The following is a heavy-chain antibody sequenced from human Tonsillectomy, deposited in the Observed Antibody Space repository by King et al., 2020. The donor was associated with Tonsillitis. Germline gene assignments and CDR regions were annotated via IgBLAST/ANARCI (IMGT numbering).Heavy chain of an antibody. CDR3: ASGILNYYDSSGYYQSPRTVA. CDR1: GFTFSDYY. CDR2: ISSSGSTI. Sequence: VQLVESGGGLVKPGGSLRLSCAASGFTFSDYYMSWIRQAPGKGLEWVSYISSSGSTIYYADSVKGRFTIPRDNAKNSLYLQMNSLRAEDTAVYYCASGILNYYDSSGYYQSPRTVAGGQGTLVTVSS. J-gene: IGHJ4*02. V-gene: IGHV3-11*01. D-gene: IGHD3-22*01.